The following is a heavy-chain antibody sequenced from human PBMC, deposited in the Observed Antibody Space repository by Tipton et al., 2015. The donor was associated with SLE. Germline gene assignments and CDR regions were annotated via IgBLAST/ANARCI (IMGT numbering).Heavy chain of an antibody. CDR1: GGSISSYY. CDR3: ARDTHDILTGYSRHWYFDL. D-gene: IGHD3-9*01. J-gene: IGHJ2*01. Sequence: TLSLTCTVSGGSISSYYWSWIRQPPGKGLEWIGYIYYSGSTNYNPSLKSRVTISVDTSKNQFSLKLSSVTAADTAVYYCARDTHDILTGYSRHWYFDLWGRGTLVTVSS. CDR2: IYYSGST. V-gene: IGHV4-59*01.